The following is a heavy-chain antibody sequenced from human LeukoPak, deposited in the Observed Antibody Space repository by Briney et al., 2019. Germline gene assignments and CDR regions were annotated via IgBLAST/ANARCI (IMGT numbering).Heavy chain of an antibody. V-gene: IGHV3-48*01. CDR2: ISSSSSTI. J-gene: IGHJ3*02. CDR1: GFTFSSYS. CDR3: ARGMSSGRYAVDI. Sequence: PGGSLRLSCAASGFTFSSYSMNWVRQAPGKGLEWVSYISSSSSTIYYADSVKGRFTISRDNAKNSLYLQMNSLRAEDTAVYYCARGMSSGRYAVDIWAKGQWSPSLQ. D-gene: IGHD6-19*01.